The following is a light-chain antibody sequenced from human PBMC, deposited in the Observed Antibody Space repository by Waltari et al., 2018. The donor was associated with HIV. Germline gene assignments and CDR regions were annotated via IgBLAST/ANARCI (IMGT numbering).Light chain of an antibody. CDR2: PNS. J-gene: IGLJ3*02. Sequence: QSLLTQPPSVSATPGQRITISCTGNKSNIGAGHDVHWYLQLPGTAPRLLIFPNSNRPSGVPDRISGSKSTASAALAITGLQAEDEGYYYCQSSDIRLHGLWVFGGGTKVTVL. CDR3: QSSDIRLHGLWV. V-gene: IGLV1-40*01. CDR1: KSNIGAGHD.